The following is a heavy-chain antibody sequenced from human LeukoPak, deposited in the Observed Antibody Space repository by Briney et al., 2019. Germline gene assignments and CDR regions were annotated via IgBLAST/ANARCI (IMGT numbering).Heavy chain of an antibody. J-gene: IGHJ5*02. CDR2: TYYRSKWYN. Sequence: SKTLSLTCAISGDSVSSNSAAWNWIRQSPSRGLEWLGRTYYRSKWYNDYAVSVKSRITINPDTSKNQFSLQLNSVTPEDTAVYYCARDFSGSGGFTYNWFDPWGQGTLVTVSS. V-gene: IGHV6-1*01. CDR3: ARDFSGSGGFTYNWFDP. D-gene: IGHD6-19*01. CDR1: GDSVSSNSAA.